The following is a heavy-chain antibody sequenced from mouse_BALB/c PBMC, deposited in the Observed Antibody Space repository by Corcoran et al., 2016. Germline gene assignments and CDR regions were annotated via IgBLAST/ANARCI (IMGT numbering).Heavy chain of an antibody. J-gene: IGHJ3*01. CDR3: ARLHYYGLFAY. D-gene: IGHD1-1*01. CDR2: INPDSSTI. V-gene: IGHV4-1*02. Sequence: EVKLLESGGGLVQPGGSLKLSCAASEFAFGRYWMSWVRQAPGKGLEWIGEINPDSSTINYTPSLKDKFIISRDNAKKTLYLQMSKVRSEVTALYYCARLHYYGLFAYWGQGTLVTVSA. CDR1: EFAFGRYW.